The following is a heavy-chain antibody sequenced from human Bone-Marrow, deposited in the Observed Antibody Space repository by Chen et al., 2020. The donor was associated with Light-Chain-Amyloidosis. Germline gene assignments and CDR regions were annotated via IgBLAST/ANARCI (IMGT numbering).Heavy chain of an antibody. J-gene: IGHJ4*02. D-gene: IGHD3-9*01. Sequence: EVQLVQSGAEVKKTGESLKISCKASGYSFTSYWIGWVRQTPGKGLELMGIIYPGDSDTRYSPSFQGQVTISVDKSSSTAYLQRRSLKASDSVIYYCARLLGLRYYDWLFFDYWGQGTLVTVSS. CDR2: IYPGDSDT. CDR1: GYSFTSYW. V-gene: IGHV5-51*01. CDR3: ARLLGLRYYDWLFFDY.